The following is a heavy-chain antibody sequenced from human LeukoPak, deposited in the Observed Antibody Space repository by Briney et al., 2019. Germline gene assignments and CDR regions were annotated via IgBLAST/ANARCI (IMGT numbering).Heavy chain of an antibody. V-gene: IGHV3-23*01. CDR2: ISGSGGSA. Sequence: PGGSLRLSCAASGFTFSSYAMSWVRQAPGKGLEWVSAISGSGGSAYYADFVKGRFTISRDNSKNTLYLQMNSLRAEDTAVYYCAKTQHDHYYDSSGYFPNFDYWGQGTLVTVPS. CDR1: GFTFSSYA. D-gene: IGHD3-22*01. J-gene: IGHJ4*02. CDR3: AKTQHDHYYDSSGYFPNFDY.